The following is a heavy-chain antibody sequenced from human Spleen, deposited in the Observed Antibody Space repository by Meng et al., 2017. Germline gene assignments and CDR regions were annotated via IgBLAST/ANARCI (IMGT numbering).Heavy chain of an antibody. CDR1: GASVTSGSYY. CDR3: ARDSGFSGSSYNY. CDR2: IYYSGST. Sequence: ERGPGLVRPSETLSLTCTVPGASVTSGSYYWSWIRQTPGKGLEWIGYIYYSGSTFYEPSLRSRVTISRDTSKNQFSLKLNSVTAADTAMYYCARDSGFSGSSYNYWGQGILVTVSS. V-gene: IGHV4-61*01. D-gene: IGHD1-26*01. J-gene: IGHJ4*02.